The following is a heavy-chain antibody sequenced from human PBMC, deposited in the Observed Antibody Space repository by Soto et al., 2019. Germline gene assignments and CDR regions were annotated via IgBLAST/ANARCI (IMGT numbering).Heavy chain of an antibody. V-gene: IGHV1-8*01. D-gene: IGHD3-16*01. CDR2: INPNTGYT. CDR3: AMVDVYVTPSPQDV. J-gene: IGHJ6*02. Sequence: ASVKVSCKASGYTFTSYDINWVRQATGQGLEWMGWINPNTGYTDYAQKFQDRVTLTTDTSTSTAYMELRSLRSNDTAIYYCAMVDVYVTPSPQDVWGQGTTVTVSS. CDR1: GYTFTSYD.